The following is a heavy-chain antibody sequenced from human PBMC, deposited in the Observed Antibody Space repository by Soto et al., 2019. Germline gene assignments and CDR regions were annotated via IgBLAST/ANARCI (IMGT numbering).Heavy chain of an antibody. J-gene: IGHJ4*02. V-gene: IGHV4-59*01. CDR2: IYYSGST. CDR3: ARAEGSYYDSAIDY. CDR1: GGSISSYY. Sequence: QVQLQESGPGLVKPSETLSLTCTVSGGSISSYYWSWIRQPPGKGLEWIGYIYYSGSTNYNPSLKSRVTISVDTSKNQFSLKLSSVTAADTAVYYCARAEGSYYDSAIDYWGQGTLVTVSS. D-gene: IGHD3-22*01.